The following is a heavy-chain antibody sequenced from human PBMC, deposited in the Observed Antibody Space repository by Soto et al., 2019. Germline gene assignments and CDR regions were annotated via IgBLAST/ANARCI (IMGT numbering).Heavy chain of an antibody. CDR2: IRSKAYGGTT. D-gene: IGHD2-15*01. Sequence: GGSLRLSCTASGFTFGDYAMSWFRQAPGKGLEWVGFIRSKAYGGTTEYAASVKGRFTISRDDSKSIADLQMNSLKTEDTAVYYCTRGRYCSGGSCYKPFDYWGQGTLITVSS. CDR1: GFTFGDYA. J-gene: IGHJ4*02. V-gene: IGHV3-49*03. CDR3: TRGRYCSGGSCYKPFDY.